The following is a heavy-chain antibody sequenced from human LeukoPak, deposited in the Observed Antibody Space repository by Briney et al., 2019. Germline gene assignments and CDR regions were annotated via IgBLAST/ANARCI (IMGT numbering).Heavy chain of an antibody. CDR3: AKCSQSRRWNYVSPFDY. V-gene: IGHV4-34*01. Sequence: SETVSVTCAVCGGSFRVYYWSWIRQPPRKGGAGIGGINHNGRTNCCPSLKSRVTRSVDTSKNQSSLKLSSVPAADTAVYYCAKCSQSRRWNYVSPFDYWGQGTLVTVSS. J-gene: IGHJ4*02. CDR1: GGSFRVYY. CDR2: INHNGRT. D-gene: IGHD1-7*01.